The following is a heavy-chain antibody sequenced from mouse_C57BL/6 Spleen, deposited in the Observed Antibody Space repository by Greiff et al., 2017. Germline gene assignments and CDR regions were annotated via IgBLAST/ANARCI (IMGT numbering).Heavy chain of an antibody. D-gene: IGHD2-2*01. CDR3: ARLGGYEGLDYGAMDY. CDR1: GYTFTSYW. CDR2: IYPGSGST. J-gene: IGHJ4*01. Sequence: QVQLQQPGAELVKPGASVKMSCKASGYTFTSYWITWVKQRPGQGLEWIGDIYPGSGSTNYNEKFKSKATLTVDTSSSTAYMQLSSLTSEDSAVYYCARLGGYEGLDYGAMDYWGQGTSVTVSS. V-gene: IGHV1-55*01.